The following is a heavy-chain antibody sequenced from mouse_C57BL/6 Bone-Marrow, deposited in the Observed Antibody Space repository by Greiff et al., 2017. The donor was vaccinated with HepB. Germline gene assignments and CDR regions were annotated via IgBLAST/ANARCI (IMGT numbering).Heavy chain of an antibody. V-gene: IGHV8-8*01. J-gene: IGHJ4*01. CDR2: IWWDDDK. Sequence: ESGPGILQPSQTLSLTCSFSGFSLSTFGMGVGWIRQPSGKGLEWLAHIWWDDDKYYNPALKSRLTISKDTSKNQVFLKIANVDTADTATYYCARRDYYGSSLYAMDYWGQGTSVTVSS. CDR3: ARRDYYGSSLYAMDY. CDR1: GFSLSTFGMG. D-gene: IGHD1-1*01.